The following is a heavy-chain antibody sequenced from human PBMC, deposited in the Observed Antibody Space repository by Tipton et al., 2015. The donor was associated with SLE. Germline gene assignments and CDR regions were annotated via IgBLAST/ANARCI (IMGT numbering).Heavy chain of an antibody. J-gene: IGHJ4*02. Sequence: TLSLTCAVYGGSFSGYYWSWIRQSPGKGLEWIGEINHSGSTNYNPSLKSRVTISVDTSKNQFSLKLSSVTAADTAVYYCARADIAVAGALGYWGQGTLVTVSS. D-gene: IGHD6-19*01. CDR2: INHSGST. CDR1: GGSFSGYY. CDR3: ARADIAVAGALGY. V-gene: IGHV4-34*01.